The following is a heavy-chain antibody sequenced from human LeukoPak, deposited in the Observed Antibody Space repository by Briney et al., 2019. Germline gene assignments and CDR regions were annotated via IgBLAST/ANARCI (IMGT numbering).Heavy chain of an antibody. D-gene: IGHD1-26*01. Sequence: GGSLRLSCAASGFTFSSYGMHWVRQAPGKGLEWVAVISYDGSNKYYADSVKGRFTISRDNSKNTLYLQMNSLRAEDTAVYYCAKKDSGSYDYWGQGTLVTVSS. V-gene: IGHV3-30*18. CDR2: ISYDGSNK. CDR3: AKKDSGSYDY. J-gene: IGHJ4*02. CDR1: GFTFSSYG.